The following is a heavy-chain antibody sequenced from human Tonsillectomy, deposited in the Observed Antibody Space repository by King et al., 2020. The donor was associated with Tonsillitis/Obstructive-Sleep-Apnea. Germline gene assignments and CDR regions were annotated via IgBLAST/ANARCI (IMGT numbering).Heavy chain of an antibody. V-gene: IGHV3-30*04. D-gene: IGHD1-26*01. CDR1: GFTFSSYA. J-gene: IGHJ4*02. Sequence: VQLVESGGGVVQPGRSLRLSCAASGFTFSSYAMHWVRQAPGKGLEWVAVISYDGSNKYYADSVKGRFTISRDNSKNTLYLQMNSLRAEDTAVYYCAREPSGDYYFDYWGQGTLVTVSS. CDR3: AREPSGDYYFDY. CDR2: ISYDGSNK.